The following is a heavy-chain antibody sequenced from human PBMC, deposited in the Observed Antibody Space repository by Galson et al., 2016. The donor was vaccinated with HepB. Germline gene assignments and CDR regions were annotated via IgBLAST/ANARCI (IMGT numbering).Heavy chain of an antibody. D-gene: IGHD3-3*01. CDR2: ISSSSSYI. J-gene: IGHJ6*02. V-gene: IGHV3-21*01. CDR3: ARPTGLGYYDFWGGYSDYYYYCMDV. CDR1: GFIFNTYT. Sequence: SLRLSCAASGFIFNTYTMNWVRQAPGKGLEWVSSISSSSSYIYYADSVKGRFTISRDNAKNSLYLQMSSLRAEDTAVYYCARPTGLGYYDFWGGYSDYYYYCMDVWGQGTTVTVAS.